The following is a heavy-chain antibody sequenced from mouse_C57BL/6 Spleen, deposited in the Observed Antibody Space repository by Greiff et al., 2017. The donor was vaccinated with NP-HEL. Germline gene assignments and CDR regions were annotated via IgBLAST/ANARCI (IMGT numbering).Heavy chain of an antibody. J-gene: IGHJ2*01. CDR3: AREEDDGIPFDY. Sequence: QVQLQQSGAELARPGASVKMSCKASGYTFTSYTMHWVKQRPGQGLEWIGYINPSSGYTKYNQKFKDKATLTADKSSSTAYMQLSSLTSEDSAVYYCAREEDDGIPFDYWGQGTTLTVSS. CDR1: GYTFTSYT. V-gene: IGHV1-4*01. D-gene: IGHD2-3*01. CDR2: INPSSGYT.